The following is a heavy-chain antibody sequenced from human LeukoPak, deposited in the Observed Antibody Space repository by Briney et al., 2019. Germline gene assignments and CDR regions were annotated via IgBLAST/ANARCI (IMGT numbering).Heavy chain of an antibody. J-gene: IGHJ6*02. CDR1: GFTFSSYG. CDR2: ISYDGSNK. CDR3: VKDDVLLWFGELSPYGMDV. V-gene: IGHV3-30*18. D-gene: IGHD3-10*01. Sequence: PGGSLRLSCAASGFTFSSYGMHWVRQAPGKGLEWVAVISYDGSNKYYADSVKGRFTISRDNSKNTLYLQMNSLRAEDTAVYYCVKDDVLLWFGELSPYGMDVWGQGTTVTVSS.